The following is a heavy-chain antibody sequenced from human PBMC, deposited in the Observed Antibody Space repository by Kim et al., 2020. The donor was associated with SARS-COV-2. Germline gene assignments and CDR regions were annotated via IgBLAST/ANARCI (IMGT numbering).Heavy chain of an antibody. J-gene: IGHJ4*02. D-gene: IGHD3-9*01. CDR3: AKDYDILTGYPAD. CDR1: GFTFSSYG. CDR2: ISYDGSNK. Sequence: GGSLRLSCAASGFTFSSYGMHWVRQAPGKGLEWVAVISYDGSNKYYADSVKGRFTISRDNSKNTLYLQMNSLRAEDTAVYYCAKDYDILTGYPADWGQGTLVTVSS. V-gene: IGHV3-30*18.